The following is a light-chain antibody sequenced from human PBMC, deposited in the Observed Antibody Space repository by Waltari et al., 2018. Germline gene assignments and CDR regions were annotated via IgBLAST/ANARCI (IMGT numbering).Light chain of an antibody. CDR2: DAS. CDR3: QQYNSWPRT. V-gene: IGKV3-15*01. J-gene: IGKJ1*01. Sequence: EIVMTQCPATLSVSPGERATLSCRASQSISSNLAWYQQKPDQAPRLLIYDASTRVTGIPARFSGSGSGTEFTLTISSLQSEDFAVFYCQQYNSWPRTFGQGTKVEI. CDR1: QSISSN.